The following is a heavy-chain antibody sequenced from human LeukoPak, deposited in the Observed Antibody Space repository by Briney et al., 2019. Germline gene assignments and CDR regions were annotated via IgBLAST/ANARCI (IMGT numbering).Heavy chain of an antibody. J-gene: IGHJ6*03. Sequence: SETLSLTCTVSGGSISSYYWSWIRQPPGKGLEWIGYIYYSGSTNYNPSLKSRVTISVDTSKNQFSLKLSSVTAADTAVYYCARVILGENYYYYYMDVWGKGTTVTVSS. CDR2: IYYSGST. D-gene: IGHD2-21*01. V-gene: IGHV4-59*12. CDR1: GGSISSYY. CDR3: ARVILGENYYYYYMDV.